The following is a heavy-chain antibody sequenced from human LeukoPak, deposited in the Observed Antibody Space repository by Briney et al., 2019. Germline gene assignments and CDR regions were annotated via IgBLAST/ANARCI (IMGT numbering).Heavy chain of an antibody. D-gene: IGHD2-21*02. J-gene: IGHJ5*02. CDR1: GGSISGSDYY. CDR2: IYHSGTF. CDR3: TRRPNGVCDAGGCYRNYFDP. V-gene: IGHV4-39*01. Sequence: SETLSLTCTVSGGSISGSDYYWGWIRQPPGKEMEWIGHIYHSGTFYFNPSLTSRVTMSVDTSKNQFSLSLTAVTASDTALYYCTRRPNGVCDAGGCYRNYFDPWARESWSPSRQ.